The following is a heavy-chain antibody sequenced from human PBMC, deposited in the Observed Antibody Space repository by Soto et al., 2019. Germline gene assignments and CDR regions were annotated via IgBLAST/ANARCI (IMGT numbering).Heavy chain of an antibody. CDR3: ARVEVRYYYYMDV. J-gene: IGHJ6*03. D-gene: IGHD1-1*01. CDR2: IYYSGST. CDR1: GGSISSYY. Sequence: PSETLSLTCTVSGGSISSYYWSWIRQPPGKGLEWIGYIYYSGSTNYNPSLKSRVTISVDTSKNQFSLKLSSVTAADTAVYYCARVEVRYYYYMDVWGKGTTVTVSS. V-gene: IGHV4-59*01.